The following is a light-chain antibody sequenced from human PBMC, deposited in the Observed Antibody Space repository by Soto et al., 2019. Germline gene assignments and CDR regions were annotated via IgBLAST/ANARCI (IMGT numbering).Light chain of an antibody. J-gene: IGLJ1*01. CDR1: SSDVGGYNS. V-gene: IGLV2-8*01. CDR3: SSYADSNNYV. Sequence: QSALTQPPSASGSPGQSVAISCTGTSSDVGGYNSVSWYQHYPGKAPKLMIYEVSKRPSGVPDRFSGSKSANTASLTVSGLQAEDEADYYCSSYADSNNYVFGTGTKLTVL. CDR2: EVS.